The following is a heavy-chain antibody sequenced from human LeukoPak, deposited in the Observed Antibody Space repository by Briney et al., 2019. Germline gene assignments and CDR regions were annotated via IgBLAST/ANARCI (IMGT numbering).Heavy chain of an antibody. Sequence: SETLSLTCTVSGGSVSSGNYYWTWIRQPPGKGLEWIGYFYYSGSTNYNPSLKSRVTISVDTSKNQFSLKLSSVTAADTAVYYCARTSGWYKNFDYWGQGTLVTVSS. CDR3: ARTSGWYKNFDY. CDR1: GGSVSSGNYY. CDR2: FYYSGST. D-gene: IGHD6-19*01. J-gene: IGHJ4*02. V-gene: IGHV4-61*01.